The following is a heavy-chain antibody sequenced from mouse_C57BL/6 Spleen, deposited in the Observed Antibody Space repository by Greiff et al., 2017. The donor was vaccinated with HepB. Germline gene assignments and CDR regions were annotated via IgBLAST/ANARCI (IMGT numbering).Heavy chain of an antibody. J-gene: IGHJ1*03. CDR1: GYTFTSYW. CDR3: ARCGTRYFDV. D-gene: IGHD1-1*02. V-gene: IGHV1-50*01. Sequence: VQLQQPGAELVKPGASVKLSCKASGYTFTSYWMQWVKQRPGQGLEWIGEIDPSDSYTNYNQKFKGKATLTVDTSSSTAYMQLSSLTSEDAAVYYCARCGTRYFDVWGTGTTVTVSS. CDR2: IDPSDSYT.